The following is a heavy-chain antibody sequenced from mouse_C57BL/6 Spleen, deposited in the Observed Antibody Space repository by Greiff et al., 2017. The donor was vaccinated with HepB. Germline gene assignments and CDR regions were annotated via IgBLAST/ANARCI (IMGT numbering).Heavy chain of an antibody. Sequence: VQLQQSGPELVKPGASVKISCKASGYAFSSSWMNWVKQRPGKGLEWIGRIYPGDGDTNYNGKFKGKATLTADKSSSTAYMQLSSLTSEDSAVYFCASGVGVLLLLDFFDYWGQGTTLTVSS. V-gene: IGHV1-82*01. CDR3: ASGVGVLLLLDFFDY. D-gene: IGHD1-1*01. J-gene: IGHJ2*01. CDR2: IYPGDGDT. CDR1: GYAFSSSW.